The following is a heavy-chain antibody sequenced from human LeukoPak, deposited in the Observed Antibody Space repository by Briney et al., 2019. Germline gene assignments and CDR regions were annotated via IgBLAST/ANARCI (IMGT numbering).Heavy chain of an antibody. Sequence: GGSLRLSCAASGFTFSSYDMNWVRQAPGKGLEWVSYIRSDGSSTYYVDSVKGRFTISRDNGKNSLYLQMNSLRAEDTAVYYCARVRTGTTNWFDPWGQGTLVTVSS. J-gene: IGHJ5*02. CDR2: IRSDGSST. CDR3: ARVRTGTTNWFDP. V-gene: IGHV3-48*03. D-gene: IGHD1-1*01. CDR1: GFTFSSYD.